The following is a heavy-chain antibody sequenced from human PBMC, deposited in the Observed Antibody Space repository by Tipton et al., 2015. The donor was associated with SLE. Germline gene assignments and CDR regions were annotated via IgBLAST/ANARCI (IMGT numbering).Heavy chain of an antibody. CDR1: GGSINTYY. D-gene: IGHD6-13*01. V-gene: IGHV4-59*07. CDR3: ARSAGYGSSWAHFDY. CDR2: MYYSGST. J-gene: IGHJ4*02. Sequence: TLSLTCTVSGGSINTYYLTWIRQPPGKGLEWIGDMYYSGSTGYNPSLKSRVTISVDTSKNQFSLKLSSVTAADTAVYYCARSAGYGSSWAHFDYWGQGTLVTVSS.